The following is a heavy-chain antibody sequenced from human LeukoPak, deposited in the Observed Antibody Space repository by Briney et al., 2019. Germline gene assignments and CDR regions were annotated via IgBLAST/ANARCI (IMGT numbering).Heavy chain of an antibody. CDR3: VRGGPSSWS. Sequence: GGSLRLSCAASGFTFKLYWMHGVRHVPGKRPVWVSRINDDGSGTIYADSVRGRFTISRDDAKNTVYLQMNNLRAEDTAVYYCVRGGPSSWSWGQGTLVTVSS. J-gene: IGHJ5*02. CDR2: INDDGSGT. CDR1: GFTFKLYW. D-gene: IGHD2-15*01. V-gene: IGHV3-74*01.